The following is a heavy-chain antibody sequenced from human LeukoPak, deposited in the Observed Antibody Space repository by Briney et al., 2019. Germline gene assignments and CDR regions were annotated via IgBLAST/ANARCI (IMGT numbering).Heavy chain of an antibody. V-gene: IGHV3-48*03. Sequence: PGGSLRLSCAASGFTFSLYEMNWVRQAPVKGLEWVSYISGGGETRYYADSVKGRFTISRDNGKNSLYLQMNSLRAEDTAVYYCARGRNTVTTPFDYWGQGTLVTVSS. CDR3: ARGRNTVTTPFDY. J-gene: IGHJ4*02. CDR1: GFTFSLYE. CDR2: ISGGGETR. D-gene: IGHD4-17*01.